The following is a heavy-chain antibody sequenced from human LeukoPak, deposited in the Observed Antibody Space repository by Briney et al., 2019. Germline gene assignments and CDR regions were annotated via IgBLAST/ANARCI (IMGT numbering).Heavy chain of an antibody. V-gene: IGHV3-30*02. Sequence: PGGSLRLSCAASGFTFSTFGMNWVRQAPDKGLKWVAFIQYDDSIEYYADSVKGRFTISRDNSKNTLYLQMNSLRGDDTAVYYCAKDQGVVGSYDYWGHGTLVTVSS. J-gene: IGHJ4*01. D-gene: IGHD3-10*01. CDR3: AKDQGVVGSYDY. CDR1: GFTFSTFG. CDR2: IQYDDSIE.